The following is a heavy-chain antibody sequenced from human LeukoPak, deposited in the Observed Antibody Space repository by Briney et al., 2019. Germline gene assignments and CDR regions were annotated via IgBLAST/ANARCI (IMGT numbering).Heavy chain of an antibody. CDR1: GGSFSGYY. V-gene: IGHV4-34*01. D-gene: IGHD3-10*01. J-gene: IGHJ6*04. Sequence: SETLSLTCAVYGGSFSGYYWSWIRQPPGKGLEWIGEINHSGSTNYNPSLKSRVTISVDTSKNQFSLKLSSGTAADTAVYYCARGRKVRGVIGMDVWGKGTTVTVSS. CDR3: ARGRKVRGVIGMDV. CDR2: INHSGST.